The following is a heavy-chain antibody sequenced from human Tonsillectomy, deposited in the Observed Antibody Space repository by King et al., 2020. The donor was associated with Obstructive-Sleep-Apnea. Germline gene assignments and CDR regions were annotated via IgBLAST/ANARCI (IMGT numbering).Heavy chain of an antibody. CDR2: ISPYNDNP. V-gene: IGHV1-18*04. CDR1: GDIFTRYG. Sequence: LVQAGSEVKKPGASVKVFCKASGDIFTRYGISWGRQAPGQGVNWNGWISPYNDNPNYSRKAQGRVTGTTDTSTSIAYMGLRNLRSDDTSVYYCARDRVCSSTSCYGVDDYYGMDVWGQGTTVTVSS. J-gene: IGHJ6*02. D-gene: IGHD2-2*01. CDR3: ARDRVCSSTSCYGVDDYYGMDV.